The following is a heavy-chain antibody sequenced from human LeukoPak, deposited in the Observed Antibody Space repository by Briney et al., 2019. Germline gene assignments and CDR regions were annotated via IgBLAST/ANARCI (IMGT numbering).Heavy chain of an antibody. CDR1: GFTFYDYA. V-gene: IGHV3-43*02. CDR3: AARGYSYAYDY. D-gene: IGHD5-18*01. CDR2: ISGDGGST. J-gene: IGHJ4*02. Sequence: GGSLRLSCAASGFTFYDYAMHWVRQAPGEGLEWVSLISGDGGSTYYADSVKGRFTISRDNSKNSLYLQMNSLRTEDTALYYCAARGYSYAYDYWGQGTLVTVSS.